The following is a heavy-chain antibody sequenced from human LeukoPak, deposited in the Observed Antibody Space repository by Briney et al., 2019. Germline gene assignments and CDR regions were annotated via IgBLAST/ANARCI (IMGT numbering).Heavy chain of an antibody. D-gene: IGHD3-22*01. V-gene: IGHV4-4*07. CDR2: IYSGGST. CDR1: GVSISSYY. J-gene: IGHJ5*02. Sequence: SETLSLTCSVSGVSISSYYWTWIRLPAGKGLEWIGRIYSGGSTNYNPSLKSRVTMSVDTSKNQFSLKLTSVTAADTAVYYCAREFYYYDSSGDNWFDPWGQGTLVTVSS. CDR3: AREFYYYDSSGDNWFDP.